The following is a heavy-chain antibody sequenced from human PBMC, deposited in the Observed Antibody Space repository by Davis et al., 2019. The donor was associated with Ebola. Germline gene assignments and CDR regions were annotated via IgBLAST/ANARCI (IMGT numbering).Heavy chain of an antibody. V-gene: IGHV1-2*06. CDR3: AREKLGGSADY. J-gene: IGHJ4*02. CDR2: INPNSGGT. D-gene: IGHD3-3*01. Sequence: ASVKVSCKASGYTFTSYGITWVRQAPGQGLEWMGRINPNSGGTNYAQKFQGRVTMTRDTSISTAYMELSRLRSDDTAVYYCAREKLGGSADYWGQGTLVTVSS. CDR1: GYTFTSYG.